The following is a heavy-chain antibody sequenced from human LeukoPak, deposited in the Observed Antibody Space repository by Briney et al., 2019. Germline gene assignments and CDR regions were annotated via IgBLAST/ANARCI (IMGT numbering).Heavy chain of an antibody. CDR3: ARDGGNSWDY. CDR2: ISCSSDNT. Sequence: GGSLRLSCAASGFTFTVYAMSWVRQAPGKGLEWVSAISCSSDNTYFADSVKGRFTISRDNSKNTVSLQMNSLRAEDTAVYYCARDGGNSWDYWGQGTLVTVS. J-gene: IGHJ4*02. CDR1: GFTFTVYA. D-gene: IGHD6-13*01. V-gene: IGHV3-23*01.